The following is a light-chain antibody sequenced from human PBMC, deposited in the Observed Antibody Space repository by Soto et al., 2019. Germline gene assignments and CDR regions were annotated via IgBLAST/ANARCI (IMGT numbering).Light chain of an antibody. CDR2: AAS. CDR3: QQSYSTPLT. J-gene: IGKJ4*01. V-gene: IGKV1-39*01. CDR1: QSISSY. Sequence: DIQMTQSPSTLSASVGDRVTITCRASQSISSYLHWYQQKPGKAPKLLIYAASSLQSGVPSRFSGSGSGTDFTLTISSLQPEDFATYYCQQSYSTPLTFGGGTTGDIK.